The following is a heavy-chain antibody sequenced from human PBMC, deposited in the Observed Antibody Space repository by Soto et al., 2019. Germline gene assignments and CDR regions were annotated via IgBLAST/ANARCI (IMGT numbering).Heavy chain of an antibody. D-gene: IGHD3-10*01. Sequence: EVQLVESGGGLVQPGGSLRLSCAASGFTVSSNYMSWVRQAPGKGLEWVSVIYSGGSGSTYYADSVKGRFTISRDISKNTVYLQMNSLRAEDTAVYYCARDGSSRPTEYWGQGTLDTVSS. J-gene: IGHJ4*02. CDR3: ARDGSSRPTEY. CDR2: IYSGGSGST. V-gene: IGHV3-66*01. CDR1: GFTVSSNY.